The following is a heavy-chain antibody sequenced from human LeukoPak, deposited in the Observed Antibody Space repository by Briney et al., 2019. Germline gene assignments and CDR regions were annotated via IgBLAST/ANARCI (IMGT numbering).Heavy chain of an antibody. D-gene: IGHD1-26*01. CDR2: ITHSGRTI. CDR3: ARPSSGAYDY. J-gene: IGHJ4*02. CDR1: GFIFSDYN. V-gene: IGHV3-48*02. Sequence: GGSLRLSCAASGFIFSDYNMHWVHQAPGKGLEWVSYITHSGRTISYADSVKGRFTISRDNARNSLYLQMNSLRDDDTAVYFCARPSSGAYDYWGQGTLVTVSS.